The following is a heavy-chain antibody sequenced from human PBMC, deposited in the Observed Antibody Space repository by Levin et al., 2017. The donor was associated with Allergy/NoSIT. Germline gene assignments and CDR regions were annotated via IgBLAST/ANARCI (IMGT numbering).Heavy chain of an antibody. J-gene: IGHJ4*02. CDR3: VRDRISMVRGVLRNYFDY. CDR2: IYSGDNT. Sequence: GESLKISCAASGFTVRDNYMSWVRQAPGKGLEWVSVIYSGDNTEYADPVKGRFTISSDNSENTLYLQMNTLRAEDTAIYYCVRDRISMVRGVLRNYFDYWGQGVLVTVSS. D-gene: IGHD3-10*01. CDR1: GFTVRDNY. V-gene: IGHV3-66*01.